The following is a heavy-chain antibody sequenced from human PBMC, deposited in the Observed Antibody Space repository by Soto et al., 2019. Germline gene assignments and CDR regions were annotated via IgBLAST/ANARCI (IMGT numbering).Heavy chain of an antibody. V-gene: IGHV4-34*01. CDR1: GGSFSGYY. CDR3: ASGIRGIGAAGAVTWFDH. J-gene: IGHJ5*02. CDR2: ISHVGST. D-gene: IGHD6-13*01. Sequence: XETLSLTCGVDGGSFSGYYWSWIRQPPGKGLEWLGEISHVGSTTYNSALKSRVTMSIDTSKKQFSLKLTSVTAADTAVYYCASGIRGIGAAGAVTWFDHWGQGTLVTVSS.